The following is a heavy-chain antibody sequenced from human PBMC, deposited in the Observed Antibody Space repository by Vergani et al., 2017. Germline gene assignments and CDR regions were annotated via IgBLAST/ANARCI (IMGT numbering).Heavy chain of an antibody. CDR1: GGTFSSYA. D-gene: IGHD2-15*01. Sequence: QVQLVQSGAEVKKPGSSVKVSCKASGGTFSSYAISWVRQAPGQGLEWMGRIIPILGIANYAQKFQGRVTITADKSTSTAYTELSSLRSEDTAVYYCAIAVAHRDIVVVVAATLWYFDLWGRGTLVTVSS. V-gene: IGHV1-69*04. J-gene: IGHJ2*01. CDR2: IIPILGIA. CDR3: AIAVAHRDIVVVVAATLWYFDL.